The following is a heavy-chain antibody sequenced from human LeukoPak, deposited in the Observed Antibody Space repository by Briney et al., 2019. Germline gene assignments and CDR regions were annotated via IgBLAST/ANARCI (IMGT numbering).Heavy chain of an antibody. V-gene: IGHV1-69*06. CDR1: GDSFSRYV. CDR2: IIAAFDKA. D-gene: IGHD1-26*01. Sequence: ASVKVSCTVSGDSFSRYVISWVRQAPGQGPEWMGGIIAAFDKANYAQEFRGRVTISADKSTSTAHLEADSLTSGDTAIYYCARDSQRGAQRGFQYWGQGTLVTVSS. J-gene: IGHJ1*01. CDR3: ARDSQRGAQRGFQY.